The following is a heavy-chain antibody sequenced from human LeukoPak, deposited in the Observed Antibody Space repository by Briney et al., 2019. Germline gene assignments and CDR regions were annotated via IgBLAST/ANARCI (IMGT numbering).Heavy chain of an antibody. D-gene: IGHD5-18*01. CDR3: AKRIQSAMAMGY. CDR2: ISNSGGST. CDR1: GFTFSSYA. V-gene: IGHV3-23*01. J-gene: IGHJ4*02. Sequence: GGSLRLSCAASGFTFSSYAMSWVRQAPGKGLEWVSTISNSGGSTYYADSVKGRFTISRDNSKNTMYLQMNSLRAEDTAVYYCAKRIQSAMAMGYWGQGTLVTVSS.